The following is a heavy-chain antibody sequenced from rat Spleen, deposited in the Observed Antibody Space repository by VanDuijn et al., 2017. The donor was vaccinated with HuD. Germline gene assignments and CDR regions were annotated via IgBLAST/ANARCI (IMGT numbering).Heavy chain of an antibody. J-gene: IGHJ2*01. CDR3: TREDWGLTD. D-gene: IGHD5-1*01. CDR1: GFTFNNYW. Sequence: EVQLVESGGGLVQPGRSLKLSCVASGFTFNNYWMTWIRQAPGKGLEWVASISYEGSSTYYGDSVKGRFTISRDKAKNTLYLQMDSLRSEETATYYCTREDWGLTDWGQGVMVTVSS. V-gene: IGHV5-31*01. CDR2: ISYEGSST.